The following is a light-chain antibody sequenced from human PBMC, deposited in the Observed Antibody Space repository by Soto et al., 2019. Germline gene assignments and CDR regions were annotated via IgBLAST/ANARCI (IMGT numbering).Light chain of an antibody. J-gene: IGKJ1*01. CDR3: QQYGSSPPWT. CDR1: QSVSSSY. Sequence: EIVLTQSPGTLSLSPGERATLSCRASQSVSSSYLAWYQQKPGQAPRLLIYGASSRATGIPDRFSGSVSGTGFTLTISRLEPEDLAVYYCQQYGSSPPWTFGQGTKVEIK. V-gene: IGKV3-20*01. CDR2: GAS.